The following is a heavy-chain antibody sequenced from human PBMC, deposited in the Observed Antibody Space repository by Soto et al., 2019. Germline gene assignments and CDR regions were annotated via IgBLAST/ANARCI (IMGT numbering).Heavy chain of an antibody. CDR3: ARGLYYYDSSGYPFDY. V-gene: IGHV1-69*12. CDR2: IIPIFGTA. D-gene: IGHD3-22*01. Sequence: QVQLVQSGAEVKKPGSSVKVSCKASGGTFSSYAISWVRQAPGQGLEWMGGIIPIFGTANYAQKFQGRVTITADEATRTASMELSSLRSEDTDVYYWARGLYYYDSSGYPFDYWGQGTLVTVSS. CDR1: GGTFSSYA. J-gene: IGHJ4*02.